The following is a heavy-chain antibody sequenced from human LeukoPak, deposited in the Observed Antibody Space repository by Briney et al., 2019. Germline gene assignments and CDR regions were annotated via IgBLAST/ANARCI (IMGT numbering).Heavy chain of an antibody. CDR1: GGSISSSSYY. D-gene: IGHD3-22*01. V-gene: IGHV4-39*07. J-gene: IGHJ4*02. CDR2: IYYSGST. Sequence: PSETLSLTCTVSGGSISSSSYYWGWIRQPPGKGLEWIGSIYYSGSTYYNPSLKSRVTISVDTSKNQFSLKLSSVTAADTAVYYCARDQESYYDSSGPSLDYWGQGTLVTVSS. CDR3: ARDQESYYDSSGPSLDY.